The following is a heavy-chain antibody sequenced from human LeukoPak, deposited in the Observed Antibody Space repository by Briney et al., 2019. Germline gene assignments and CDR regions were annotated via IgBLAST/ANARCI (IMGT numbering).Heavy chain of an antibody. V-gene: IGHV3-53*01. CDR3: AREQWVDY. CDR1: GFTFRTSG. D-gene: IGHD6-19*01. Sequence: PGGSLRLSCAASGFTFRTSGMSWVRQAPGKGLEWVSVISSGGSPYYAVSVKGRFTISRDDSKNTLYLQMNILRAEDTAVYFCAREQWVDYWGQGTLVTVSS. CDR2: ISSGGSP. J-gene: IGHJ4*02.